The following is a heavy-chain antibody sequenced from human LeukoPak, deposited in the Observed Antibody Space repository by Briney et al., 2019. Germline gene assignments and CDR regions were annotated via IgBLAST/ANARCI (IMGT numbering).Heavy chain of an antibody. J-gene: IGHJ4*02. Sequence: GGSLRLSCAASGFTFSSYAMHWVRQAPGKGLEWVAVISYDGSNKYYADSVKGRFTISRDNSKNTLYLQMNSLRAEDTAVYYCARDYYGSGTFDYWGQGTLVTVSS. CDR2: ISYDGSNK. V-gene: IGHV3-30*14. D-gene: IGHD3-10*01. CDR3: ARDYYGSGTFDY. CDR1: GFTFSSYA.